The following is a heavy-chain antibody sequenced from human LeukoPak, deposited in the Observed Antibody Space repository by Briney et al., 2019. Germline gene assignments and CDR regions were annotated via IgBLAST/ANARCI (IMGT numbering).Heavy chain of an antibody. CDR2: IRYDGSNK. Sequence: GGSLRLSCAASGFTFSSYGMHWFRQAPAKGLEWVAFIRYDGSNKYYADSMKGRFTISRDNSKNTLYLQMNSLRAEDTAVYYCAKDSADFWSGYPPSTYFDYWGQGTLVTVSS. V-gene: IGHV3-30*02. CDR3: AKDSADFWSGYPPSTYFDY. CDR1: GFTFSSYG. D-gene: IGHD3-3*01. J-gene: IGHJ4*02.